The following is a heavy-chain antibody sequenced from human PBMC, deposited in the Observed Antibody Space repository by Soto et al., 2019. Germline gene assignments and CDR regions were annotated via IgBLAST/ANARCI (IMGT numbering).Heavy chain of an antibody. V-gene: IGHV4-39*01. CDR1: GGSISSSSYY. D-gene: IGHD5-18*01. CDR2: IYYSGST. CDR3: ARHVGYSYAKGVFDY. J-gene: IGHJ4*02. Sequence: QLQLQESGPGLVKPSETLSLTCTVSGGSISSSSYYWGWIRQPPGKGLEWIGSIYYSGSTYYNPSLKSRVTISVDTSKNQFSLKLSSVTAADTAVYYCARHVGYSYAKGVFDYWGQGTLVTVSS.